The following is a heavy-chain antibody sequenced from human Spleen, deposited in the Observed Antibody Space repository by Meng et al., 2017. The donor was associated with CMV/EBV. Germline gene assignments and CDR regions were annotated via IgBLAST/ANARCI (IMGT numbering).Heavy chain of an antibody. J-gene: IGHJ4*02. CDR2: INPNSGGT. V-gene: IGHV1-2*02. D-gene: IGHD1-26*01. Sequence: ASVKVSCKVSGYTLTELSMHWVRQAPGKGLEWMGWINPNSGGTNYAQKFQGRVTMTRDTSISTAYMELSRVRSHDTAVYYCARDLARGTVGATYYFDSWGQGTLVTVSS. CDR3: ARDLARGTVGATYYFDS. CDR1: GYTLTELS.